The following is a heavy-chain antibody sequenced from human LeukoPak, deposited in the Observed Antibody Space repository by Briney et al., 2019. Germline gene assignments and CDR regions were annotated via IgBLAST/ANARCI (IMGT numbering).Heavy chain of an antibody. Sequence: GGSLRLSCAASGFTFSSYAMTWVRQAPGKGLEWVSSIFGSGESTYYTDSVKGRFTISRDNSKSTVYLQMNSLRVEDTATYYCAKYRDVFPTPPDRWGQGALVTVSS. CDR1: GFTFSSYA. V-gene: IGHV3-23*01. J-gene: IGHJ5*02. CDR2: IFGSGEST. CDR3: AKYRDVFPTPPDR. D-gene: IGHD3-16*01.